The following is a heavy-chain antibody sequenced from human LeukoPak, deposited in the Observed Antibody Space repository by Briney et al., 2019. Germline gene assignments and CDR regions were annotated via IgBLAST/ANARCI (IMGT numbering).Heavy chain of an antibody. Sequence: SETLSLTCTVSGGSISSYYWSWIRQPPGKGLEWIGSMYYSGSTYYNPSLKSRVTISADTSKNQFSLKLSSVTAADTAVYYCARDGRGVNWDFDYWGQGTLVTVSS. CDR3: ARDGRGVNWDFDY. J-gene: IGHJ4*02. CDR2: MYYSGST. V-gene: IGHV4-39*07. CDR1: GGSISSYY. D-gene: IGHD1-1*01.